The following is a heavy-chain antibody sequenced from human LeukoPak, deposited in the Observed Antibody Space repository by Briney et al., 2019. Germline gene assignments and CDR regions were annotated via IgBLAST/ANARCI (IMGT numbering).Heavy chain of an antibody. CDR2: ISGSGGGT. Sequence: TGGSLRLSCAASGFTFSSYAMSWVRQAPGKGLDWVSGISGSGGGTNYADSVKGRFTISRDNSKNTLYLQMNSLRAEDMAVYYCAKGSSGGYYGSFHYWGQGTLVTVSS. J-gene: IGHJ4*02. CDR3: AKGSSGGYYGSFHY. V-gene: IGHV3-23*01. CDR1: GFTFSSYA. D-gene: IGHD3-22*01.